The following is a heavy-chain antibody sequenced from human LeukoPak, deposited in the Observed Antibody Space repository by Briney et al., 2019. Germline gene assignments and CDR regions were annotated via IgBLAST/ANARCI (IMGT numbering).Heavy chain of an antibody. CDR2: IYRGGST. V-gene: IGHV3-66*01. D-gene: IGHD3-10*01. Sequence: GGSLRLSCAASGFTFSSNYMSWVRQAPGKGLEWVSIIYRGGSTYYADSVKGRFTISRDNSENTLSLQITSLRAEDTAVYSCARGFYASGIKLDYWGQGTLVTVSS. J-gene: IGHJ4*02. CDR3: ARGFYASGIKLDY. CDR1: GFTFSSNY.